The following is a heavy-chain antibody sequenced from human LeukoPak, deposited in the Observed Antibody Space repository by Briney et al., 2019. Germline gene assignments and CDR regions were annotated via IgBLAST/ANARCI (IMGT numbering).Heavy chain of an antibody. D-gene: IGHD6-13*01. CDR2: INPNSGGA. CDR3: ARGGNSWYLYRFDP. J-gene: IGHJ5*02. CDR1: GYTFTGYY. Sequence: ASVKVSCKASGYTFTGYYMHWVRQAPGQGLEWMGRINPNSGGANYAQKFQGRVTMTRDTSISTAYMELSRLRSDDTAVYYCARGGNSWYLYRFDPWGQGTLVTVSS. V-gene: IGHV1-2*06.